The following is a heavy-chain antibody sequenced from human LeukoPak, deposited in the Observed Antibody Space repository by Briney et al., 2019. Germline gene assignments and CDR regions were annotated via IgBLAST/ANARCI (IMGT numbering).Heavy chain of an antibody. CDR3: ARETSVTCFDY. D-gene: IGHD4-17*01. CDR1: GYTFSSYG. CDR2: ISAYNGTT. V-gene: IGHV1-18*01. Sequence: ASVKVSCKASGYTFSSYGINWVRQAPGQGLEWMGWISAYNGTTNFAQKFQGGVTMTTDTSTSTAYMELRNLRSDDTAVYYCARETSVTCFDYWGQGTLVTVSS. J-gene: IGHJ4*02.